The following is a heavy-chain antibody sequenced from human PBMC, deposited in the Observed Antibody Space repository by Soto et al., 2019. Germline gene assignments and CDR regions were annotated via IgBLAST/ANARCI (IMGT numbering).Heavy chain of an antibody. CDR3: ARQGFGPLHGLVDV. Sequence: QVQLQESGPGLVKPSETLSLSCTVSGGSISSYYWSWFRQSPGKRMEWIGYVHHSWGSSYNPSIQSRVAISQDTYKSQFSLKVTSVTATDTAVYYCARQGFGPLHGLVDVWGQGTTVTVSS. D-gene: IGHD3-10*01. CDR1: GGSISSYY. J-gene: IGHJ6*02. CDR2: VHHSWGS. V-gene: IGHV4-59*08.